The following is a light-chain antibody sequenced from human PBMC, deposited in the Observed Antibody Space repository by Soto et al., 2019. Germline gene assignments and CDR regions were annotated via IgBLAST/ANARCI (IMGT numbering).Light chain of an antibody. J-gene: IGKJ5*01. CDR3: QQDSSSPPGVT. Sequence: EIVLTQSPGTLSVSPGERVTLSCRASQGVISNYLAWYQQKPGQAPRLLIYGASSRATGIPDRFSGSGSGTDFTLTITRLEPEDFAVYYCQQDSSSPPGVTFDQGTRLEIK. CDR1: QGVISNY. V-gene: IGKV3-20*01. CDR2: GAS.